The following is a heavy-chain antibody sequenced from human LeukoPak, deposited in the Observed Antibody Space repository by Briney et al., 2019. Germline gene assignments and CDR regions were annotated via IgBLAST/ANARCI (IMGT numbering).Heavy chain of an antibody. D-gene: IGHD1-26*01. CDR1: GYTLTGLS. CDR3: VTDLRELVNFDY. CDR2: FDPEYGEA. J-gene: IGHJ4*02. Sequence: ASVKVSCKISGYTLTGLSMHWVRQSPRKGLEWMGGFDPEYGEAIYAQKFQGRVTMTEDTSTDTVYMEMGSLRSEDTAVYYCVTDLRELVNFDYWGQGTLVTVSS. V-gene: IGHV1-24*01.